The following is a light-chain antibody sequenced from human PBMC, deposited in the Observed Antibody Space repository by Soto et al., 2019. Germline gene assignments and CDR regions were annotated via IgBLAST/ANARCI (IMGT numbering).Light chain of an antibody. CDR3: NSYTTSNTFV. Sequence: QSVLTQPASVSGFPGQSITISCAGTSRDVGNYDYVSWYQHHPGRAPTLIIYDVSNRPSGISNRFSGSKSGNTASLTISGLQAEDEADYYCNSYTTSNTFVFGTGTKVTVL. J-gene: IGLJ1*01. V-gene: IGLV2-14*03. CDR2: DVS. CDR1: SRDVGNYDY.